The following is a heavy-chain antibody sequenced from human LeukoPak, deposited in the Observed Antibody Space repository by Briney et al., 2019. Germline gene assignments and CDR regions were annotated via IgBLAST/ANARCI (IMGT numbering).Heavy chain of an antibody. V-gene: IGHV4-59*01. CDR2: IYYSGST. CDR1: GGSISSYY. Sequence: PSETLSLTCTVSGGSISSYYWSWIRQPPGKGLEWIGYIYYSGSTNYNPSLKSRVTISVDTSKNQFSLKVTSMTAADTGVYYCARSLPGAIGAADFWGQGTLVTVSS. J-gene: IGHJ4*02. D-gene: IGHD6-13*01. CDR3: ARSLPGAIGAADF.